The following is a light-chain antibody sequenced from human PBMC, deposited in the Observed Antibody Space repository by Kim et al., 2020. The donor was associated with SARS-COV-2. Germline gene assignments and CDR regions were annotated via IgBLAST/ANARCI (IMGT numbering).Light chain of an antibody. CDR1: QSLVYSDGNTY. J-gene: IGKJ1*01. Sequence: DVVMTQSPLSLPVTLGQPASISCRSSQSLVYSDGNTYLNWFQQRPGQSPRRLIYKVSNRDSGVPDRFSGSVSGTDFTLKISRVEAEDVGVYYCMQGTHLVTFGQGTKVDIK. V-gene: IGKV2-30*01. CDR2: KVS. CDR3: MQGTHLVT.